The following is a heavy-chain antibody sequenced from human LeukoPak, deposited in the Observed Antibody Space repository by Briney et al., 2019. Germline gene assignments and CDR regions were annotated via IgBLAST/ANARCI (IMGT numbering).Heavy chain of an antibody. Sequence: SETLSLTCTVSGGSISSYYWSWIRQPPGKGLEWIGYIYYSGSTNYTPSLKSRFTISVDKSKNQFSLKLSSVTAADTAVYYCTRGFVVPAAKGVYNWFDPWGQGTLVTVSS. CDR2: IYYSGST. CDR1: GGSISSYY. CDR3: TRGFVVPAAKGVYNWFDP. D-gene: IGHD2-2*01. V-gene: IGHV4-59*01. J-gene: IGHJ5*02.